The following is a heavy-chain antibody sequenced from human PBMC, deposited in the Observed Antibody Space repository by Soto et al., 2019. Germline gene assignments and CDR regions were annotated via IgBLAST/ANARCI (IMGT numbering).Heavy chain of an antibody. CDR1: GFTFSTYS. CDR2: IRRNAYGGTT. CDR3: TRASSLDFDF. J-gene: IGHJ4*02. Sequence: GGSLRLSCVASGFTFSTYSMNWVRQAPGKGLEWVGFIRRNAYGGTTDYAASVKGRFTISRDDSKSIAYLQMNSLRTEDTALYYCTRASSLDFDFWGQGTLVTVSS. D-gene: IGHD3-16*01. V-gene: IGHV3-49*04.